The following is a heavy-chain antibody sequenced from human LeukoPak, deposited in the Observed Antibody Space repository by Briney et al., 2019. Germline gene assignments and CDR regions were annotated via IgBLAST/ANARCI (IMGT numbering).Heavy chain of an antibody. CDR3: ARVGYSGYEEPNFKY. CDR1: GYTFTGYY. J-gene: IGHJ4*02. D-gene: IGHD5-12*01. V-gene: IGHV1-2*02. CDR2: INPNSGGT. Sequence: ASVKVSCKASGYTFTGYYMHWVQQAPGQGLEWMGWINPNSGGTNYAQKFQGRVTMTRDTSISTAYMELSRLRSDDTAVYYCARVGYSGYEEPNFKYWGQGTLVTVSS.